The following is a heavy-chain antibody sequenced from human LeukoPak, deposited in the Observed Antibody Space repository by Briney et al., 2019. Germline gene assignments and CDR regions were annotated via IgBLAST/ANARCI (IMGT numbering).Heavy chain of an antibody. J-gene: IGHJ4*02. CDR3: ASATVSGDYFDY. CDR2: IWYDGSNK. V-gene: IGHV3-33*01. CDR1: GFTFSSYG. D-gene: IGHD4-17*01. Sequence: GGSLRLSCAASGFTFSSYGMHWVRQAPGKGLEWVAVIWYDGSNKYYEDSVKGRFTISRDNSKNTLYLQMNSLRAEGTAVYYCASATVSGDYFDYWGQGTLVTVSS.